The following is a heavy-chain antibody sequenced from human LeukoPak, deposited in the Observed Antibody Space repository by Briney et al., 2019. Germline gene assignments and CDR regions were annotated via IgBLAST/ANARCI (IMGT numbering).Heavy chain of an antibody. J-gene: IGHJ5*02. CDR3: ARDGRPGYCSGGSCYDPASWFDP. V-gene: IGHV4-59*01. D-gene: IGHD2-15*01. CDR2: IYYSGST. CDR1: GGSISSYY. Sequence: SSETLSLTCTVSGGSISSYYWSWIRQPPGKGLEWIGYIYYSGSTNYNPSLKSRVTISVDTSKNQFSLKLSSVTAADTAVYYCARDGRPGYCSGGSCYDPASWFDPWGQGTLVTVSS.